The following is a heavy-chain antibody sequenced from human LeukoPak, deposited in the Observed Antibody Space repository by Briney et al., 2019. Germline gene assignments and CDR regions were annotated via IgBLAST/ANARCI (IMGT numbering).Heavy chain of an antibody. Sequence: SETLSLTCTVSGGSISSVSFYWSWIRQPPGKGLEWIGYISYIGITNYNPSLESRVTISVDKSNKQHSLELSSVTAADTAVYYCARGGAWSGDYFDYWGQGTLVTVSS. CDR3: ARGGAWSGDYFDY. J-gene: IGHJ4*02. V-gene: IGHV4-61*01. CDR1: GGSISSVSFY. D-gene: IGHD2-21*01. CDR2: ISYIGIT.